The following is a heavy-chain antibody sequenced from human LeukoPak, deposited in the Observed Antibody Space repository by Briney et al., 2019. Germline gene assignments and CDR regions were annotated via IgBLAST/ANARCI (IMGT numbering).Heavy chain of an antibody. Sequence: ASVKVSCKASGYTFTSYGISWVRQAPGQGLEWMGRINPNSGGTNYAQKFQGRVTMTRDTSISTAYMELSRLRSDDTAVYYCARGRSGWYFIDYWGQGTLVTVSS. CDR1: GYTFTSYG. CDR3: ARGRSGWYFIDY. V-gene: IGHV1-2*06. J-gene: IGHJ4*02. D-gene: IGHD6-19*01. CDR2: INPNSGGT.